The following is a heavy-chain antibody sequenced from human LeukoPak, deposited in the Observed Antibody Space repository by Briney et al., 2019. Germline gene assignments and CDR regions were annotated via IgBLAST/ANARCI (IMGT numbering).Heavy chain of an antibody. CDR3: ARSPQHFDRFFDGDSHY. J-gene: IGHJ4*02. CDR1: GGFISSGSYY. CDR2: IYTSGST. Sequence: SQTLSLTCTVSGGFISSGSYYWSWIRQPAGKGLEWIRRIYTSGSTNYNPSLKSRVTISVDTSKNQFSLKLSSVTAADTAVYYCARSPQHFDRFFDGDSHYLGQGTLVTVSS. D-gene: IGHD3-9*01. V-gene: IGHV4-61*02.